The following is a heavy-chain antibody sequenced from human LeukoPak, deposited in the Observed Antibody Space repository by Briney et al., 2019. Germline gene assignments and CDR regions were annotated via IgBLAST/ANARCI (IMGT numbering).Heavy chain of an antibody. J-gene: IGHJ4*02. CDR3: AGSRFGEFGEFDS. Sequence: GGSLRLSCAASGFTFGNYGMHWVRQAPGKGLGWVAVIWYDGSNKYYADSVKGRFTISRDNSKNTLFLQMNSLRAEDTAVYYCAGSRFGEFGEFDSWGQGTLVTVSS. CDR1: GFTFGNYG. V-gene: IGHV3-33*01. D-gene: IGHD3-10*01. CDR2: IWYDGSNK.